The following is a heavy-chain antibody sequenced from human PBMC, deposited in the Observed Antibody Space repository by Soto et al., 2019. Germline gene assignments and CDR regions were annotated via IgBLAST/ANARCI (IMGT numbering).Heavy chain of an antibody. J-gene: IGHJ6*02. CDR1: GGTFSSYA. CDR2: IITILGTA. CDR3: ATPQSLGDGSGSYSGGRDDGAIGV. D-gene: IGHD3-10*01. Sequence: QVQLLHPGAEVKKPGSSVTVSCKATGGTFSSYAISWERQAPGQGLEWMGGIITILGTANYAQKFQGRVRSTADESTSTAYMELSRLRAEDTAVYYCATPQSLGDGSGSYSGGRDDGAIGVLGQGTTVTVSS. V-gene: IGHV1-69*01.